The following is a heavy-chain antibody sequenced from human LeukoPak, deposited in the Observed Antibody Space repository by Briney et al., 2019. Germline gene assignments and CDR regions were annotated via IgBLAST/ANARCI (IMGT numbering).Heavy chain of an antibody. Sequence: PGGSLRLSCAASGFTFSNYSMSWVRQAPGEGLEWVSYISSSSSTIYYADSVKGRFTISRDNAKNSLYLQMNSLRAEDTAVYYCARAFDAYGSGSLYYYYVDVWGKGTTVTVSS. CDR1: GFTFSNYS. J-gene: IGHJ6*03. D-gene: IGHD3-10*01. CDR3: ARAFDAYGSGSLYYYYVDV. V-gene: IGHV3-48*04. CDR2: ISSSSSTI.